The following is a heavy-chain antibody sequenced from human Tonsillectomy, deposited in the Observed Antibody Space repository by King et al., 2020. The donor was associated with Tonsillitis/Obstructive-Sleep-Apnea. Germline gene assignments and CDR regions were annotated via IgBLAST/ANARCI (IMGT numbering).Heavy chain of an antibody. V-gene: IGHV3-30*01. CDR3: ASLEYSISSGPFDI. CDR2: ISYDGSNK. D-gene: IGHD6-6*01. J-gene: IGHJ3*02. Sequence: VQLVQSGGGVVQPGRSLRLSCAASGFTFSNYAMHWVRQAPGKGLEVVAVISYDGSNKYEADSVKGRFTISRDNSKNTLYLQMNSLSTEDTAVYYCASLEYSISSGPFDIWGQGTMVTVSS. CDR1: GFTFSNYA.